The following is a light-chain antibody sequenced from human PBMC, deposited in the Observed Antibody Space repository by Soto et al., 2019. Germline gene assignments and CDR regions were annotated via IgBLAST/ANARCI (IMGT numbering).Light chain of an antibody. CDR2: GAS. V-gene: IGKV3-15*01. CDR3: QQYNNWPTGYT. J-gene: IGKJ2*01. Sequence: EIVMTQSPATLSVSPGERATLSCRASQSVSSNLAWYQQKPGQAPRLLIYGASTRATGIPARFSGSGSGTDFTLTISSLQSEDFAVYYCQQYNNWPTGYTFGQGTKLEIK. CDR1: QSVSSN.